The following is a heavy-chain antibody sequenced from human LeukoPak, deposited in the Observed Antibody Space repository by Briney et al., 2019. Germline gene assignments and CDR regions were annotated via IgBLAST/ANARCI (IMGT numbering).Heavy chain of an antibody. V-gene: IGHV1-2*02. D-gene: IGHD6-13*01. Sequence: ASVKVSCKASGYTFTGYYTHWVRQAPGQGLEWMGWINPNSGGTNYAQKFQGRVTMTRDTSISTAYMELSRLRSDDTAAYYCARAAAADHFDYWGQGTLVTVSS. J-gene: IGHJ4*02. CDR1: GYTFTGYY. CDR2: INPNSGGT. CDR3: ARAAAADHFDY.